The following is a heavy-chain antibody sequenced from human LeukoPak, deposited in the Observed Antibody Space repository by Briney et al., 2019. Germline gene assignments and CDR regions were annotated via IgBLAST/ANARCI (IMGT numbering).Heavy chain of an antibody. V-gene: IGHV1-18*01. CDR1: GYTFTSYG. CDR2: ISAYNGNT. J-gene: IGHJ3*02. CDR3: ARDRIPSRYSSSWWKTSRIDDAFDI. Sequence: ASVKVSCKASGYTFTSYGISWVRQAPGQGLEWMGWISAYNGNTNYAQKLQGRVTMTTDTSTSTAYMALRSLRSDDTAVYYCARDRIPSRYSSSWWKTSRIDDAFDIWGQGTMVTVSS. D-gene: IGHD6-13*01.